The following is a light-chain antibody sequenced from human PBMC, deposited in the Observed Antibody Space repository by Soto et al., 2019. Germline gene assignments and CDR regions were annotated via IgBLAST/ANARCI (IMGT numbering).Light chain of an antibody. V-gene: IGLV1-44*01. J-gene: IGLJ1*01. CDR2: SNN. CDR3: AAWDDSLNGDV. CDR1: SSNIGSNT. Sequence: QSVLTQPPSASGTPGQRVTISCSGSSSNIGSNTVNWNQQLPGTAPKLLIYSNNQRPSGVPDRFSGSKSGTSASLAISGLQSEDEADYYCAAWDDSLNGDVFGTGTKLTVL.